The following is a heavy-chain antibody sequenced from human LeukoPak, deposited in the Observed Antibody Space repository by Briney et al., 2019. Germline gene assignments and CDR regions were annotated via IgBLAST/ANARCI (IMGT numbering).Heavy chain of an antibody. Sequence: GGSLRLSCAASGFTFSSYEMNWVRQAPGKGLEWVSYISSSGSTIYYADSVKGRFTISRDNAKNSLYLQMNSLRAEDTAVYYCARDYYASSGYILYFDYWGQGTLVSVSS. CDR1: GFTFSSYE. CDR3: ARDYYASSGYILYFDY. J-gene: IGHJ4*02. CDR2: ISSSGSTI. V-gene: IGHV3-48*03. D-gene: IGHD3-22*01.